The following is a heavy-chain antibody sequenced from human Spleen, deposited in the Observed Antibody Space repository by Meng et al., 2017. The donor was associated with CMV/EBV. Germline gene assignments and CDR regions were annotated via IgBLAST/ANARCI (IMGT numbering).Heavy chain of an antibody. J-gene: IGHJ3*02. D-gene: IGHD2-2*02. CDR2: IFYSGST. Sequence: SETLSLTCTVSGGFINNYYWSWIRQSPGKGLEWIGYIFYSGSTNYNPSLKGRVTISVGTPQKQFSLKLSSVTAADAAVYYCARATLQPHCSSTRCNMVMVGFDMWGRGTMVTVSS. V-gene: IGHV4-59*08. CDR1: GGFINNYY. CDR3: ARATLQPHCSSTRCNMVMVGFDM.